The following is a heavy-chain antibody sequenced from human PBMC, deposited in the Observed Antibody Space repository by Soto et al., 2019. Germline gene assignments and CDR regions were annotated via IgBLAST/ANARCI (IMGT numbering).Heavy chain of an antibody. D-gene: IGHD3-10*01. J-gene: IGHJ4*02. CDR3: ARSDYYGSGSYYNVLFDY. CDR1: GGTFSSYA. V-gene: IGHV1-69*01. Sequence: QVQLVQSGAEVKKPGSSVKVSCKASGGTFSSYAISWVRQAPGQGLEWMGGIIPIFGTANYAQKFQGRVMITADESTSTAYIELSSLRSEDTAVYYCARSDYYGSGSYYNVLFDYWGQGTLVTVSS. CDR2: IIPIFGTA.